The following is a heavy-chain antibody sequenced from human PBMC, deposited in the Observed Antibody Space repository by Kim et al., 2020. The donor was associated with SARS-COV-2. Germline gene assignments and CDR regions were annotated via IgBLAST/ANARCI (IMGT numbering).Heavy chain of an antibody. J-gene: IGHJ6*02. CDR3: ARDLATDGSDYYYYGMDV. V-gene: IGHV4-59*01. Sequence: RVTISVDTSKNQFSLKLSSVTAADTAVYYCARDLATDGSDYYYYGMDVWGQGTTVTVSS. D-gene: IGHD3-10*01.